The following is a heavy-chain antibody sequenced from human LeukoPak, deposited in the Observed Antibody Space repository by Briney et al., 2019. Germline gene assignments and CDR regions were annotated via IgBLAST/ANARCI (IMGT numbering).Heavy chain of an antibody. CDR1: GGSFSGYF. Sequence: PSETLSLTCAVYGGSFSGYFWSWIRQPPGKVLEWIAEINHSGSTNYNPSLKSRVTISVDTSKKQYSLKLTSVTAADTAVYYCARVAAKTVDYWGQGTLVTVSS. V-gene: IGHV4-34*01. D-gene: IGHD2-15*01. J-gene: IGHJ4*02. CDR2: INHSGST. CDR3: ARVAAKTVDY.